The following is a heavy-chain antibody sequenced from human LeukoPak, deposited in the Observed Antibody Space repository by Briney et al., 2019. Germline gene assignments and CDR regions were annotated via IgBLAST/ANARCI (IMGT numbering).Heavy chain of an antibody. CDR3: AKEDSRNMVTFFDY. V-gene: IGHV3-23*01. D-gene: IGHD2/OR15-2a*01. J-gene: IGHJ4*02. CDR1: GFTLRYYA. CDR2: IFGSGATT. Sequence: GGSLRLSCAASGFTLRYYAMSWVRQAPGKGLEWVSDIFGSGATTNYADSVKGRFTISRDNSKNSVYLQMNSPRAEDTAIYYCAKEDSRNMVTFFDYWGQGTLVTVSS.